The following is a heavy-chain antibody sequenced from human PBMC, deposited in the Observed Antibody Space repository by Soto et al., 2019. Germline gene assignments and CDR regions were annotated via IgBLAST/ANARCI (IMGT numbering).Heavy chain of an antibody. D-gene: IGHD6-19*01. CDR3: AKAPPIAVAGYYFDD. J-gene: IGHJ4*01. CDR1: GFTFSTYA. V-gene: IGHV3-23*01. CDR2: ISGSGGST. Sequence: GGSLRLSCAASGFTFSTYAMSWVRQAPGKGLEWVSAISGSGGSTYYADPVKGRFTISRDNSKNTLYLQMNSLRAEDTAVYYCAKAPPIAVAGYYFDDWGQGTLVTVSS.